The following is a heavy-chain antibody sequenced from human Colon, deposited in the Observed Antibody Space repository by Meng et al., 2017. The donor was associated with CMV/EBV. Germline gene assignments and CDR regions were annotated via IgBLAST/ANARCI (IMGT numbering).Heavy chain of an antibody. CDR2: DNHDGTT. CDR1: Y. D-gene: IGHD2-2*01. Sequence: YWSWIRQPPGEGLEWIGADNHDGTTNYNLSLKSRVNVSVDTSKNEFPLNLTSVTAADTAVYYCAREGTLGGYCSSTSCYRNRPFDYWGQGTLVTVSS. V-gene: IGHV4-34*01. CDR3: AREGTLGGYCSSTSCYRNRPFDY. J-gene: IGHJ4*02.